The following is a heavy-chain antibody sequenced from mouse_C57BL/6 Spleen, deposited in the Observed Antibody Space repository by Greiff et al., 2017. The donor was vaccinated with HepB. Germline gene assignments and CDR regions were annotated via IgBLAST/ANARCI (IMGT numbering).Heavy chain of an antibody. CDR1: GFTFTDYY. D-gene: IGHD2-1*01. J-gene: IGHJ3*01. V-gene: IGHV7-3*01. CDR3: ARGGNYDAWFAY. Sequence: EVQGVESGGGLVQPGGSLSLSCAASGFTFTDYYMSWVRQPPGKALEWLGFIRNKANGYTTEYSASVKGRFTISRDNSQSILYLQMNALRAEDSATYYCARGGNYDAWFAYWGQGTLVTVSA. CDR2: IRNKANGYTT.